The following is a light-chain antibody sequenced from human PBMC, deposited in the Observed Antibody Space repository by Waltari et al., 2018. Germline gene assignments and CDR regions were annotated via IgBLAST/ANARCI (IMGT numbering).Light chain of an antibody. CDR1: QTISIY. CDR2: AAS. V-gene: IGKV1-39*01. Sequence: DIQMTQSPSSLSASVGDRVTFTFRSSQTISIYLNWYQQKPGKAPSLLVYAASSLNLGFPSRFSGSGSGTEFTLTINSLEPEDVATYHCQQSFRNPLTFGPGTTVDV. CDR3: QQSFRNPLT. J-gene: IGKJ3*01.